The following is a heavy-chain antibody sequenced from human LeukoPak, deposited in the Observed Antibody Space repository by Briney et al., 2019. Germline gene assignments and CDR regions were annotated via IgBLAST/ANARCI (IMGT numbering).Heavy chain of an antibody. CDR1: GFTFSTYE. CDR2: ISSSSTI. D-gene: IGHD3-22*01. V-gene: IGHV3-48*03. CDR3: TRVGTSGYTADY. J-gene: IGHJ4*02. Sequence: GGSLRLSCATSGFTFSTYEMNWVRQAPGKGLEWVSYISSSSTIYYADSVKGRFTISRDNAKNSLYLQMNSLRAEDTAVYFCTRVGTSGYTADYWGQGTRVTVSS.